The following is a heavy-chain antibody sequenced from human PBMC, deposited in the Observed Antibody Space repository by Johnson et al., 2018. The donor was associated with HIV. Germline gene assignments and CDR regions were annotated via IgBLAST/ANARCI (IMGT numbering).Heavy chain of an antibody. V-gene: IGHV3-7*01. D-gene: IGHD6-6*01. CDR3: ARASVSSPRDGSSSDDAFDI. J-gene: IGHJ3*02. CDR1: GFSVSNNY. Sequence: VQLVESGGGLVQSGGSLSLSCGASGFSVSNNYMNWVRQAPGKGLEWVANIKQDGSEKYYVDSVKGRFTISRDNAKNSLYLQMNSLRAEDTAVYYCARASVSSPRDGSSSDDAFDIWGQGTMVTVSS. CDR2: IKQDGSEK.